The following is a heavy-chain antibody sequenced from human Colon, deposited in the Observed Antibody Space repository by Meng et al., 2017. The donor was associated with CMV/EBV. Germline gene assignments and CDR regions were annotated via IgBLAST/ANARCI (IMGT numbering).Heavy chain of an antibody. J-gene: IGHJ3*02. CDR3: ARRGPIVGATKYSAFDI. D-gene: IGHD1-26*01. CDR1: GFTFSNYW. CDR2: IKQDGSEK. V-gene: IGHV3-7*01. Sequence: GGSLRLSCGASGFTFSNYWMSWVRQAPGKGLEWVANIKQDGSEKHYVDSVKGRFTISRDNAKNSLILQLDSLRADDTAVYYCARRGPIVGATKYSAFDIWGQGTMVTVSS.